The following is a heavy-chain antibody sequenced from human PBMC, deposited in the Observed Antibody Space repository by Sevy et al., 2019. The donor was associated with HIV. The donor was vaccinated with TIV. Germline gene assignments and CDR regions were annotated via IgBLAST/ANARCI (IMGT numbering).Heavy chain of an antibody. V-gene: IGHV3-48*02. J-gene: IGHJ6*02. CDR2: LSSSTSTI. D-gene: IGHD1-7*01. CDR1: GFSFSGYN. CDR3: ARDSSWNYDSYFYGMDV. Sequence: GGSLRLSCAASGFSFSGYNMNWVRQAPGKGLEWVSYLSSSTSTIHYADSVKGRFTMSRDNAKNSLFLQMNSLRDEDTAVYYCARDSSWNYDSYFYGMDVWGQGTTVTVSS.